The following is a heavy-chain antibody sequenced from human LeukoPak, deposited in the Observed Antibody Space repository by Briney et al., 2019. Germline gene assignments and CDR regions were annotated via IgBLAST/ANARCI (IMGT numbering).Heavy chain of an antibody. CDR2: ISSSGSSI. CDR3: ASVYYYNSGSYYC. V-gene: IGHV3-48*03. J-gene: IGHJ4*02. Sequence: GGSLRLSCAASGFTFSSYEMNWVRQAPGKGLEWVSYISSSGSSIYYADSVKGRFTISRDNAKNSLYLQMNSLRAEDTAVYYCASVYYYNSGSYYCWGQGTLVTVSS. CDR1: GFTFSSYE. D-gene: IGHD3-10*01.